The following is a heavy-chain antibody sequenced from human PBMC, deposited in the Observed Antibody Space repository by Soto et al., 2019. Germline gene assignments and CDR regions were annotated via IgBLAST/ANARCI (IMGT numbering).Heavy chain of an antibody. D-gene: IGHD2-2*01. CDR3: ASGIVVVPAAQGSSWDFDY. V-gene: IGHV3-11*01. J-gene: IGHJ4*02. Sequence: GGSLRLSCAASGFTFSDYYMSWIRQAPGKGLEWVSYISSSGSTIYYADSVKGRFTISRDNAKNSLYLQMNSLRAEDTAVYYCASGIVVVPAAQGSSWDFDYWGQGTLVTVSS. CDR2: ISSSGSTI. CDR1: GFTFSDYY.